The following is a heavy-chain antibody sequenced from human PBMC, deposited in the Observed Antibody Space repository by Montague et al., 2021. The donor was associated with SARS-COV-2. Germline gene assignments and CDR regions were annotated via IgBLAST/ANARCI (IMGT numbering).Heavy chain of an antibody. Sequence: TLSLTCSVSGGSISSGGHYWSWIRQPAGKGLQWIGRMFPSGGTNYNPSLNSRVTISVDTSKNQFSLDVRSVTATDTATYFCARAKVTTSVFDHWGHGILVTVSS. CDR1: GGSISSGGHY. J-gene: IGHJ4*01. CDR3: ARAKVTTSVFDH. V-gene: IGHV4-61*02. CDR2: MFPSGGT. D-gene: IGHD4-17*01.